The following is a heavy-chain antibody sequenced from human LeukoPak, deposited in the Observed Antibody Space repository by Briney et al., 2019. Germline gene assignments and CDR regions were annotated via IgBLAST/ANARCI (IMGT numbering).Heavy chain of an antibody. CDR3: ARVTYYYGSGSYYNGMDV. CDR1: GYTFTGYY. V-gene: IGHV1-2*02. CDR2: INPNSGGT. J-gene: IGHJ6*02. Sequence: ASVKVSCKASGYTFTGYYMHWVRQAPGQGLEWMGWINPNSGGTNYAQKFQGRATMTRDTSISTAYMELSRLRSDDTAVYYCARVTYYYGSGSYYNGMDVWGQGTTVTVSS. D-gene: IGHD3-10*01.